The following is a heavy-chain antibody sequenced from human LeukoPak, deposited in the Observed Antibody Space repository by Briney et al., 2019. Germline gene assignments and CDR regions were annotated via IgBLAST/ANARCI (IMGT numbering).Heavy chain of an antibody. D-gene: IGHD7-27*01. J-gene: IGHJ4*02. CDR2: ISYDGTNK. CDR1: GFTFNTYA. CDR3: AGGLGTNACFDY. Sequence: GRSLRLSCAASGFTFNTYAMHWVRQAPGKGLEWVAVISYDGTNKYYADSVKGRFTISRDNSKNTLHLQMNSLRADDTAVYYCAGGLGTNACFDYWGQGTLVTVSS. V-gene: IGHV3-30*04.